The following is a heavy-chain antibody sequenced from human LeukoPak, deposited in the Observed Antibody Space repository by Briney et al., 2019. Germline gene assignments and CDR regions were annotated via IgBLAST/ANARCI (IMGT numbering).Heavy chain of an antibody. CDR3: ARGGPYEDFDWLLLGYFDY. D-gene: IGHD3-9*01. CDR1: GGSISSYY. V-gene: IGHV4-59*01. J-gene: IGHJ4*02. Sequence: PSETLSLTCTVSGGSISSYYWSWIRQPPGKGLEWIGYIYYSGSTNYNPSLKSRVTISVDTSKNQFSLKLSSVTAADTAVYYCARGGPYEDFDWLLLGYFDYWGQGTLVTVSS. CDR2: IYYSGST.